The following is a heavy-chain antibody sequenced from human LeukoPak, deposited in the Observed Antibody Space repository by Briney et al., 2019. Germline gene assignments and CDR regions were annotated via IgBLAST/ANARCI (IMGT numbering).Heavy chain of an antibody. CDR3: ARDLSSGWYGD. Sequence: GASVKVSCKASGYTFADYYIHWVRQAPGQGLEWMGWINPKSGETNYAPRSQGRVTMTRDTSTSTVYLELIGLRSDDTAVYYCARDLSSGWYGDWGQGTLVTVSS. V-gene: IGHV1-2*02. CDR1: GYTFADYY. J-gene: IGHJ4*02. D-gene: IGHD6-19*01. CDR2: INPKSGET.